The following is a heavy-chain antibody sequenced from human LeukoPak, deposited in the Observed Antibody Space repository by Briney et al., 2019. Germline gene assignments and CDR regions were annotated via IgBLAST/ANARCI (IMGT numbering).Heavy chain of an antibody. CDR2: ISGSGGTT. V-gene: IGHV3-23*01. D-gene: IGHD5-12*01. J-gene: IGHJ4*02. CDR1: GFTVSGNY. Sequence: PGGSLRLSCAASGFTVSGNYMSWVRQAPGKGLEYVSGISGSGGTTYYADSVKGRFTISRDNSKNTLYLQMNSLRAEDTALYYCAKDRSGYDYYGQYYFDYWGQGTLVTVSS. CDR3: AKDRSGYDYYGQYYFDY.